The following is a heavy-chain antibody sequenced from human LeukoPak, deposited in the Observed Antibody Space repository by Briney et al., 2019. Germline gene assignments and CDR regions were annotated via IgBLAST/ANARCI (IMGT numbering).Heavy chain of an antibody. CDR3: ARDYSASGGLDY. D-gene: IGHD3-10*01. CDR1: GFTFGNYW. CDR2: IKQDGGRK. Sequence: GGSLRLSCAASGFTFGNYWMNWVRQAPGKGLEWLANIKQDGGRKYYVDSVKGRFTISRDNAKNSLYLQMNTLRAEDTAVYYCARDYSASGGLDYWGQGTVVTVSS. V-gene: IGHV3-7*04. J-gene: IGHJ4*02.